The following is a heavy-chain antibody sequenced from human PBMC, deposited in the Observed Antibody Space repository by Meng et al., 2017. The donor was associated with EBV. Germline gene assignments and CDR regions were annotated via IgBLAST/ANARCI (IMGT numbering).Heavy chain of an antibody. J-gene: IGHJ5*02. Sequence: QVQLQQRGAGRLKPSETLSLTCAVLGGPFSGYYWSWIRQPPGKGLEWLGEINHSGSTNNNPSLKSRVTISVDTSKNQFSLKLSSVTAADTAVYYCARGGGNRGGIVGATYRLNWFDPWGQGTLVTVSS. D-gene: IGHD1-26*01. V-gene: IGHV4-34*01. CDR2: INHSGST. CDR1: GGPFSGYY. CDR3: ARGGGNRGGIVGATYRLNWFDP.